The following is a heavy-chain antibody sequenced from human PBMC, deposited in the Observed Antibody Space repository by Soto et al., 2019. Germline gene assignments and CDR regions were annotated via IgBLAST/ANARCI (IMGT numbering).Heavy chain of an antibody. J-gene: IGHJ6*02. V-gene: IGHV3-23*01. CDR3: AKHSSSSGTYYYYIVDV. D-gene: IGHD6-6*01. CDR1: GFTFSSYA. CDR2: ISGSGGST. Sequence: PGGSMRLSCAASGFTFSSYAMSWVRQAPGKGLEWVSVISGSGGSTYYADSVKGRFSISRDNSRNTLFLQLNSLRAEDTVVYYCAKHSSSSGTYYYYIVDVWGQGTTVTVSS.